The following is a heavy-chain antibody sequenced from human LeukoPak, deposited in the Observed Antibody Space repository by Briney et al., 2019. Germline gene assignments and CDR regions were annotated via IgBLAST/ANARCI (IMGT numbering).Heavy chain of an antibody. Sequence: SETLSLTCAVYGGPFSHYYWTWIRQPPGKGLEWTGEINESGSTNYDPSLKSRVTISVDTSKTHFSLNLTSVTAADTAVYYCASRIGRYLYYFGMDVWGQGITVTVSS. CDR3: ASRIGRYLYYFGMDV. D-gene: IGHD1-26*01. CDR1: GGPFSHYY. V-gene: IGHV4-34*01. J-gene: IGHJ6*02. CDR2: INESGST.